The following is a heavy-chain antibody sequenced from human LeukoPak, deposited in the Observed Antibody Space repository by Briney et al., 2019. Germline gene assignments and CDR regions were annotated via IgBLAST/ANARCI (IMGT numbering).Heavy chain of an antibody. CDR1: GGSVSSYY. J-gene: IGHJ6*03. CDR3: AGGPYFYYMDV. V-gene: IGHV4-4*07. Sequence: PSEALSLTCTVSGGSVSSYYWSWIRQSAGKELECIGRIYISGDTNYNPSLQSRVSMSLDTSKNQFSLKLRSVTAADTAVYFCAGGPYFYYMDVWGKGTTVTVSS. CDR2: IYISGDT.